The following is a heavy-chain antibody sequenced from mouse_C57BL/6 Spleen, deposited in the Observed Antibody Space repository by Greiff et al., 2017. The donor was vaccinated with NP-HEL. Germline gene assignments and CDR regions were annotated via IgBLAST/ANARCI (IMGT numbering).Heavy chain of an antibody. Sequence: EVMLVESGGDLVKPGGSLKLSCAASGFTFSSYGMSWVRQTPDKRLEWVATISSGGSYTYYPDSVQGRFTISRDNAKNTLYLQMSSLKSEDTAMYYCARHGDGNYSWFAYWGQGTLVTVSA. D-gene: IGHD2-1*01. CDR1: GFTFSSYG. J-gene: IGHJ3*01. CDR3: ARHGDGNYSWFAY. V-gene: IGHV5-6*01. CDR2: ISSGGSYT.